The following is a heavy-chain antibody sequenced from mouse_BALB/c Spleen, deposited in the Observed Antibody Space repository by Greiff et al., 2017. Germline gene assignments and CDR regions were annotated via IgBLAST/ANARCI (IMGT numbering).Heavy chain of an antibody. V-gene: IGHV5-12-1*01. J-gene: IGHJ2*01. CDR2: ISSGGGSS. CDR1: GFAFSSYD. CDR3: ARRDYGYRYFDY. D-gene: IGHD1-2*01. Sequence: EVKLVESGGGLVKPGGSLKLSCAASGFAFSSYDMSWVRQTPEKRLEWVAYISSGGGSSYYPDTVKGRFTISRDNAKNTLYLQMSSLKSEDTAMYYCARRDYGYRYFDYWGQGTTLTVSS.